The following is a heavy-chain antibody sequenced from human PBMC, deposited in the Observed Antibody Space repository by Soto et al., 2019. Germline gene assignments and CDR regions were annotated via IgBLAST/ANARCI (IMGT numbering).Heavy chain of an antibody. V-gene: IGHV3-23*01. Sequence: GGSLRLSCAASGFTFSSYAMSWVRQAPGKGLEWVSAISGSGGSTYYADYVKGRFTISRDNSKNTLYLQMNSLRAEDTAVYFFAKGGHVVVVAAAPNWFDPWGQGTLVTVSS. CDR3: AKGGHVVVVAAAPNWFDP. CDR1: GFTFSSYA. CDR2: ISGSGGST. J-gene: IGHJ5*02. D-gene: IGHD2-15*01.